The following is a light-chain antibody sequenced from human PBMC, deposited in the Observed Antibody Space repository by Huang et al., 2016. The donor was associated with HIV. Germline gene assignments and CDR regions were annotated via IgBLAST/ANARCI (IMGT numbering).Light chain of an antibody. J-gene: IGKJ1*01. CDR2: GAS. CDR1: QSVSSN. CDR3: QQYNDWPPWT. V-gene: IGKV3-15*01. Sequence: EIVLTQSPATLSVSPGERATLSCRASQSVSSNLAWYQQKPGQAPRLLIYGASTRATGIPGRFSGSGSETEFTLTISSLQSEDFALYYCQQYNDWPPWTFGQGTKVDIK.